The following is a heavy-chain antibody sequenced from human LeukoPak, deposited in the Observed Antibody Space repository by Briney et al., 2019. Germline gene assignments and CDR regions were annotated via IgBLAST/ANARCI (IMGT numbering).Heavy chain of an antibody. J-gene: IGHJ4*02. CDR1: EFTFSNYV. D-gene: IGHD3-10*01. Sequence: GGSLGLSCAASEFTFSNYVMHWVRQAPGKGLEWVAVISYDGSNKYYADSVKGRFTISRDNSKNTLYLQMNSLRAEDTAVYYCTLWFGEGIDYWGQGTPVTVSS. CDR2: ISYDGSNK. V-gene: IGHV3-30*04. CDR3: TLWFGEGIDY.